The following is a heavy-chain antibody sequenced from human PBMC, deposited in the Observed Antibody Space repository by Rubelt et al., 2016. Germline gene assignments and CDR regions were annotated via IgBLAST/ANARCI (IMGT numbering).Heavy chain of an antibody. D-gene: IGHD1-26*01. CDR2: ISGSGADT. V-gene: IGHV3-23*04. CDR3: AKGSLESGSYFDY. Sequence: EVQLVESGGGLVQPGGSLRLSCAASGFTFSSYAMGWVRQASGKGLEWLSSISGSGADTYYADSVKGRFTISRDNSKSTLYLQMNSLRAEDTAIYYCAKGSLESGSYFDYWGQGALVTVSS. J-gene: IGHJ4*02. CDR1: GFTFSSYA.